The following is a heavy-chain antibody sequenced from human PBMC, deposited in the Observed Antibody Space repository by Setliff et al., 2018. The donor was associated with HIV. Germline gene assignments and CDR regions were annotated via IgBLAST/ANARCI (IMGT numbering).Heavy chain of an antibody. CDR3: IRRRRAPGAADLESY. Sequence: GESLKISCKASGYSFRDHWIGWVRQIPGKGLEWMGVIFPDDSDTRVSPPFQGQVTISADRSINTAFLQWSSLEASDTAMYYCIRRRRAPGAADLESYWGQGTLVTVSS. D-gene: IGHD7-27*01. CDR2: IFPDDSDT. CDR1: GYSFRDHW. J-gene: IGHJ4*02. V-gene: IGHV5-51*01.